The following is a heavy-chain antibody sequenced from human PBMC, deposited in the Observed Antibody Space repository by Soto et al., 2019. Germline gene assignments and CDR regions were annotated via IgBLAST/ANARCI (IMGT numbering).Heavy chain of an antibody. J-gene: IGHJ4*02. CDR3: ARDLRSGYYYFLDY. D-gene: IGHD3-22*01. CDR2: IWYDGSNK. Sequence: GGSLRLSCAASGFTFSSYGMHWVRQAPGKGLEWVAVIWYDGSNKYYADSVKGRFTISRDNSKNTLYLQMNSLRAEDTAVYYCARDLRSGYYYFLDYWGQGTLVTVSS. CDR1: GFTFSSYG. V-gene: IGHV3-33*01.